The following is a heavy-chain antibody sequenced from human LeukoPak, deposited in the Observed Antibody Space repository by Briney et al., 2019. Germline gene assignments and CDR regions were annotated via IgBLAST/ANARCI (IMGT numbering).Heavy chain of an antibody. V-gene: IGHV3-7*03. Sequence: PGGSLRLSCAASGFTFGDYWMNWVRQAPGKGLEWVANIKEDGSEKYYVDSVKGRFTISRDNARNFLYLQMNSLRAEDTAVYYCARAGTSIRGIKVYWGQGTLVTVSS. CDR1: GFTFGDYW. CDR3: ARAGTSIRGIKVY. CDR2: IKEDGSEK. J-gene: IGHJ4*02. D-gene: IGHD3-10*01.